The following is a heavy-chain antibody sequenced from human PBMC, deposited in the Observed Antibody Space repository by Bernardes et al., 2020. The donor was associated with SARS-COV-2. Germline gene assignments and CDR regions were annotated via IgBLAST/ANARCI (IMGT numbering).Heavy chain of an antibody. J-gene: IGHJ4*02. Sequence: GGPLRLSCAASGFSFNSYSMNWVRQPPGRGLEWVSYISSSSATIYYADSVKGRFTISRDNARNSLSLQLNSLRAEDTAVYYCARGPPGYSNFFDYWGQGTLVTVSS. V-gene: IGHV3-48*01. CDR1: GFSFNSYS. D-gene: IGHD4-4*01. CDR2: ISSSSATI. CDR3: ARGPPGYSNFFDY.